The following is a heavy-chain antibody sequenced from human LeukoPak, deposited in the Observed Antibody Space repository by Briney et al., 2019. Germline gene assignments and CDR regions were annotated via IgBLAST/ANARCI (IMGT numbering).Heavy chain of an antibody. D-gene: IGHD6-13*01. CDR3: ARDQSSTWYGDSFDI. J-gene: IGHJ3*02. CDR1: GFTFSNYW. CDR2: IKQDGSEK. Sequence: GGSLRLSCATSGFTFSNYWMSWVRQAPGKGLEWVANIKQDGSEKYYVDSVKGRFTISRDNAKNSLYLQMNSLRAEDTAVYYCARDQSSTWYGDSFDIWGQGTRVTVSS. V-gene: IGHV3-7*01.